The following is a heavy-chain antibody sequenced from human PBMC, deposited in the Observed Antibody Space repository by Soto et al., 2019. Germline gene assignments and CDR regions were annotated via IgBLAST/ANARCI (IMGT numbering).Heavy chain of an antibody. D-gene: IGHD4-17*01. CDR2: ISWNSGSI. V-gene: IGHV3-9*01. CDR3: ARETTVTHNWYFDL. Sequence: EVQLVESGGGLVQPGRSLRLSCAASGFTFDDYAMHWVRQAPGKGLEWVSGISWNSGSIGYADSVKGRFTISRDNAKNTLYPQMNSLRAEDTALYYCARETTVTHNWYFDLWGRGTLVTVSS. J-gene: IGHJ2*01. CDR1: GFTFDDYA.